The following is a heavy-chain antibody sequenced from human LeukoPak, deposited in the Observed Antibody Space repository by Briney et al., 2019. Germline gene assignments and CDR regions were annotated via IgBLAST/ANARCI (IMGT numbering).Heavy chain of an antibody. CDR1: GYTFTGYY. CDR2: INPNSGGT. CDR3: ARSPTSSYGLFQH. V-gene: IGHV1-2*02. D-gene: IGHD5-18*01. Sequence: ASVKVSCKASGYTFTGYYRHWVRQAPGQGLEWMGWINPNSGGTNYAQKFQGRVTMTRDTSISTAYMELSRLRSDDTAVYYCARSPTSSYGLFQHWGQGTLVTVSS. J-gene: IGHJ1*01.